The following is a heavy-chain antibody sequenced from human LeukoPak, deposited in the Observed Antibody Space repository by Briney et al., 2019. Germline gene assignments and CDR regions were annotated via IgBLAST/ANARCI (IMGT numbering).Heavy chain of an antibody. D-gene: IGHD4-11*01. V-gene: IGHV3-7*01. CDR1: GFTFSTYW. Sequence: GGSLRLSCAASGFTFSTYWMKWVRQAPGQGLAWVACIKEDGSDKYYVDSLQGRFSLSRDNAKNSLYLQMNSLRTEETAVYYCAKGGHYNFDYWGQGTLVTVSA. J-gene: IGHJ4*02. CDR3: AKGGHYNFDY. CDR2: IKEDGSDK.